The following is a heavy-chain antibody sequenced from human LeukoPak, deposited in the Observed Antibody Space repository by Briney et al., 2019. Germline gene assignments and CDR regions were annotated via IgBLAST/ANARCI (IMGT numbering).Heavy chain of an antibody. CDR2: ISGSGDST. CDR3: AKNYNVDVSWFDP. Sequence: GGSLRLSCAASGFTFSTYGMSWVRQAPGKGLEWVSTISGSGDSTYYADSVKGRFTISRDSSKNTLYLQMNSLRAEDTAVYYCAKNYNVDVSWFDPWGQGTLVTVSS. V-gene: IGHV3-23*01. J-gene: IGHJ5*02. D-gene: IGHD3-10*01. CDR1: GFTFSTYG.